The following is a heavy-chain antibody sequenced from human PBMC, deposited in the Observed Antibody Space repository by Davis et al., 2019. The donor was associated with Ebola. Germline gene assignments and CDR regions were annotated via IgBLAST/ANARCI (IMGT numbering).Heavy chain of an antibody. J-gene: IGHJ4*02. CDR3: ARVAVVVAATQTKNVDY. Sequence: GESLKISCAASGFTFSSYSMNWVRQAPGKGLEWVSSISSSSSYIYYADSVKGRFTISRDNAKNSLYLQMNSLRAEDTAVYYCARVAVVVAATQTKNVDYWGQGTLVTVSS. V-gene: IGHV3-21*01. CDR2: ISSSSSYI. CDR1: GFTFSSYS. D-gene: IGHD2-15*01.